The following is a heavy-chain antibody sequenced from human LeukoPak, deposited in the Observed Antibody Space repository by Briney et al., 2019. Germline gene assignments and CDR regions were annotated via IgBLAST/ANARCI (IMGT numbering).Heavy chain of an antibody. CDR3: ASLVVVSTNWFDP. D-gene: IGHD2-15*01. Sequence: SETLSLTCAVYGGSFSGYYWSWIRQPPGKGLEWIGEINHSGSTNYNPSLKSRVTISVDTFKNQFSLKLSSVTAADTAVYYCASLVVVSTNWFDPWGQGTLVTVSS. J-gene: IGHJ5*02. CDR2: INHSGST. CDR1: GGSFSGYY. V-gene: IGHV4-34*01.